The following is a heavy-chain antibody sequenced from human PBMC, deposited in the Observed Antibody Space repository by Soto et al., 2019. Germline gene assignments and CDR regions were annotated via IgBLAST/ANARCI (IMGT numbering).Heavy chain of an antibody. Sequence: ASVKVSCKASGYTFTSYGISWVRQAPGQGLEWMGWISAYNGNTNYAQKLQGRVTMTTDTSTSTAYMELRSLRSDDTAVYYCATVKLWFGELLFPESFDYWGQGTLVTVSS. V-gene: IGHV1-18*01. CDR1: GYTFTSYG. D-gene: IGHD3-10*01. J-gene: IGHJ4*02. CDR3: ATVKLWFGELLFPESFDY. CDR2: ISAYNGNT.